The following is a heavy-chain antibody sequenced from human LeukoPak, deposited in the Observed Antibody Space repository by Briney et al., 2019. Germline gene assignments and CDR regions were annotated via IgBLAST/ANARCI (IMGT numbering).Heavy chain of an antibody. CDR1: GGSFSGYY. Sequence: SETLSLTCAVYGGSFSGYYWSWIRQPPGKGLGWIGEINHSGSTNYNPSLKSRVTISVDTSKNQFSLKLSSVTAADTAVYYCARRGYSYGYRYLNYWGQGTLVTVSS. J-gene: IGHJ4*02. D-gene: IGHD5-18*01. V-gene: IGHV4-34*01. CDR3: ARRGYSYGYRYLNY. CDR2: INHSGST.